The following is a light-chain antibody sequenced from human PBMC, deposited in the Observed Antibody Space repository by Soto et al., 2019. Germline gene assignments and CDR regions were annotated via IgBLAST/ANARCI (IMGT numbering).Light chain of an antibody. CDR1: HSVSSSY. CDR2: GAS. J-gene: IGKJ1*01. CDR3: QQYGSSAWT. V-gene: IGKV3-20*01. Sequence: EIVLTQSPGTLSLSPGESATLSCRASHSVSSSYLAWYQQKPGQAPRLLVYGASSRATGIPDRFSGSGSGTDFILTISRLEPEDFAGYYCQQYGSSAWTFGQGTKVEIK.